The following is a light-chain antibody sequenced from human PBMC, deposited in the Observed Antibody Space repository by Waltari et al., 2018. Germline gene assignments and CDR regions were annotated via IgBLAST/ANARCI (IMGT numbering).Light chain of an antibody. CDR3: QSYDTRCHGV. CDR1: GGSIASND. J-gene: IGLJ3*02. Sequence: NFMLTQPHSVSESPGQTVTIPCTGSGGSIASNDVQWFQQRPGSAPTTVIYESDLRPSPVPDRCSAPIDRSSNSAAPITSGLRTEDEADYYCQSYDTRCHGVFGGGTKLTVL. CDR2: ESD. V-gene: IGLV6-57*02.